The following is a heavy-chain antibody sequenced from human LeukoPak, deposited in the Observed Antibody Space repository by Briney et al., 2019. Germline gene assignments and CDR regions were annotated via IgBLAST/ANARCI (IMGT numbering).Heavy chain of an antibody. V-gene: IGHV5-51*01. CDR2: IYPGDSDT. Sequence: HGESLKISCKGSGYSFTSYWIGWVRQMPGKGLEWTGIIYPGDSDTRYSPSFQGQVTISADKSISTAYLQWSSLKASDAAMYYCARRGHSSSWYSDYWGRGTLVTVSS. J-gene: IGHJ4*01. CDR1: GYSFTSYW. CDR3: ARRGHSSSWYSDY. D-gene: IGHD6-13*01.